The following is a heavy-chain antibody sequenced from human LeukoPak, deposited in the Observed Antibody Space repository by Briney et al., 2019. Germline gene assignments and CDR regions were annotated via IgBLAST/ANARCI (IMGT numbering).Heavy chain of an antibody. D-gene: IGHD2-2*01. CDR3: ARETSSRDDP. CDR1: GYTFTSYG. J-gene: IGHJ5*02. Sequence: GASVKVSCKASGYTFTSYGISWVRQAPGQGLEWMGWISTYNGDTNYAQNVQGRVTMTTDTSTNTAYMELRSLRSDDTAMYYCARETSSRDDPWGQGTLVIVSS. V-gene: IGHV1-18*01. CDR2: ISTYNGDT.